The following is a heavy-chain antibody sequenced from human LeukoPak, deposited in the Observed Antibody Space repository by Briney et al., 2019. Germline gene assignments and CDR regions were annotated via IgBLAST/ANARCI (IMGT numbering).Heavy chain of an antibody. D-gene: IGHD3-10*01. CDR1: GFTFSSYG. Sequence: GGSLRLSCAASGFTFSSYGMHWVRQAPGKGLEWLAFIRYDGSTKYYADSVKGRFTISRDNSKNTLYLEMNSLRAEDTAVYHCAEDQVYGSGSYRYFDYWGQGTLVTVSS. CDR2: IRYDGSTK. CDR3: AEDQVYGSGSYRYFDY. V-gene: IGHV3-30*02. J-gene: IGHJ4*02.